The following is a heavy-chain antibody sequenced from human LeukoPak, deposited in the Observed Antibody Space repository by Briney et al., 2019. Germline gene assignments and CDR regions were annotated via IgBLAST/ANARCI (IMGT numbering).Heavy chain of an antibody. D-gene: IGHD3-3*01. CDR3: ARGGTKITIFGVVIIYPYDY. CDR2: IYSGGST. Sequence: PGGSLRLSCAASGFTVSSNYMSWVGHAPGKGLELVSVIYSGGSTYYADSVKGRFTFSRDNSQNTLFLQMNSLRAEDTAVYYCARGGTKITIFGVVIIYPYDYWGQGTLVTVSS. CDR1: GFTVSSNY. V-gene: IGHV3-53*01. J-gene: IGHJ4*02.